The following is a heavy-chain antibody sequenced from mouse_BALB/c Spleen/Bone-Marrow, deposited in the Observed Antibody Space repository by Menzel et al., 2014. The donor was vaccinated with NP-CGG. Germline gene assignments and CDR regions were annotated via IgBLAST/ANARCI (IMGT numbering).Heavy chain of an antibody. V-gene: IGHV1S22*01. J-gene: IGHJ3*01. CDR2: IYPDSGST. CDR3: TRVNEYGRAWFAY. Sequence: LQQSGSELVRPGASVKRSCKASGYIFTSYWMHWMKQRPGQGLEWIGNIYPDSGSTNYAEKFKNKATLTVDTSSSTAYMQLSSLTSEDSAVYYCTRVNEYGRAWFAYWGQGTLVTVSA. D-gene: IGHD5-1*01. CDR1: GYIFTSYW.